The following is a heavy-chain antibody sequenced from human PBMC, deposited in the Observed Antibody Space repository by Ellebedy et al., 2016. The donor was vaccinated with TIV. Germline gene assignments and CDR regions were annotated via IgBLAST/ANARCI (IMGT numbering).Heavy chain of an antibody. Sequence: ASVKVSXKASGYTFTSYAMHWVRQAPGQRLEWMGWINAGNGNTKYSQKFQGRVTMTRDTSTSTVYMELSSLRSEDTAVYYCARDQIAAAGGGSYTGAFDIWGQGTMVTVSS. CDR1: GYTFTSYA. J-gene: IGHJ3*02. V-gene: IGHV1-3*01. CDR2: INAGNGNT. CDR3: ARDQIAAAGGGSYTGAFDI. D-gene: IGHD6-13*01.